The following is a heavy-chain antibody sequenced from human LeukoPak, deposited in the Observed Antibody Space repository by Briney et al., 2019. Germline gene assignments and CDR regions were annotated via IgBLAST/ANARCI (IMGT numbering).Heavy chain of an antibody. V-gene: IGHV4-30-2*02. Sequence: SQTLSLTCAVSGGSISSGGYSWSWIRQPPGKGLEWIGYIYDSGSKYYNPSLKSRVTISVDKSKNQFSLNLSFVTAADTAMYYCARSDYHNSGSHTVFDAFDIWGQGTRVTVSS. CDR3: ARSDYHNSGSHTVFDAFDI. J-gene: IGHJ3*02. CDR2: IYDSGSK. D-gene: IGHD3-10*01. CDR1: GGSISSGGYS.